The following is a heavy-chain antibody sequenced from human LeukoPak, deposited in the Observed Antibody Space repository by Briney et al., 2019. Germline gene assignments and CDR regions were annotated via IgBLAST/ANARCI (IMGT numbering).Heavy chain of an antibody. D-gene: IGHD2-15*01. CDR1: GITFSTYS. CDR2: IYNSGTKK. CDR3: AKDIVQERGGDLDY. V-gene: IGHV3-23*05. Sequence: GGSLRLSCVASGITFSTYSMTWVRQAPGKGLEWVASIYNSGTKKFYADSVKGRFTISRDNSNNVLFLQMDSLRAEDAAIYYCAKDIVQERGGDLDYWGRGTLVTVSS. J-gene: IGHJ4*02.